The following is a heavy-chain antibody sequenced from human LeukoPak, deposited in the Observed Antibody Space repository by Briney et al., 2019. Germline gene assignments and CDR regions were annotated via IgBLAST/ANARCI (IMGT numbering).Heavy chain of an antibody. CDR2: ISAYNGNT. Sequence: ASVKVSCKTSGDTFTNYGISWVRQAPGQGLEWMGWISAYNGNTNFAQKLQGRITMTTDTSTTTAYMELRSLRSDDTAVYYCARTQGTTILRGAPEGGNSIDYWGQGTLVTVSS. V-gene: IGHV1-18*01. J-gene: IGHJ4*02. CDR3: ARTQGTTILRGAPEGGNSIDY. CDR1: GDTFTNYG. D-gene: IGHD3-10*01.